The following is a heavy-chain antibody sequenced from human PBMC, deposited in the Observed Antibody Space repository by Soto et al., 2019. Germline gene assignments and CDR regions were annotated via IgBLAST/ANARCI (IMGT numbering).Heavy chain of an antibody. CDR1: GFRFSKAF. CDR3: ITDPYYDFWSGYHFDY. D-gene: IGHD3-3*01. CDR2: IKNKTDGGIT. J-gene: IGHJ4*02. Sequence: GGSLRLSCAPSGFRFSKAFMTWVRLTPGKGLEWVGRIKNKTDGGITDYPAPVRDRFTISRDDSRSTLYLQMNSLKTEDTAVYYCITDPYYDFWSGYHFDYWGQGNLVTFSS. V-gene: IGHV3-15*01.